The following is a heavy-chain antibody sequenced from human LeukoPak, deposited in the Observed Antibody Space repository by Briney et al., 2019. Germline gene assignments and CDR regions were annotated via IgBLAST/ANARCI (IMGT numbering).Heavy chain of an antibody. CDR3: ARTGIAAAGTNWFGP. CDR1: GFTVSSNY. D-gene: IGHD6-13*01. J-gene: IGHJ5*02. CDR2: IYSGGST. Sequence: PGGSLRLSCAASGFTVSSNYMSWVRQAPGKGLEWVSVIYSGGSTYYADSVKGRFTISRDNSKNTLYLQMNSLRAEDTAVYYCARTGIAAAGTNWFGPWGQGTLVTVSS. V-gene: IGHV3-66*01.